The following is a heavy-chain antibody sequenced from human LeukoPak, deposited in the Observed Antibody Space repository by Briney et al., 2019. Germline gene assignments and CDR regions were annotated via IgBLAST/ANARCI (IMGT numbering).Heavy chain of an antibody. CDR1: GGTFSSYA. J-gene: IGHJ4*02. CDR2: IIPIFGTA. Sequence: ASVKVSCKASGGTFSSYAISWVRQAPGQGLNWMGGIIPIFGTANYAQKFQGRVTITADESTSTAYMELSSLRSEDTAVYYCARGGTTVLIPVYFDYWGQGTLVTVSS. V-gene: IGHV1-69*01. CDR3: ARGGTTVLIPVYFDY. D-gene: IGHD4-23*01.